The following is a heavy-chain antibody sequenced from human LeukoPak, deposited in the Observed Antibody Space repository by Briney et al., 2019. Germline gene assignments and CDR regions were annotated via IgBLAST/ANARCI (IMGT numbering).Heavy chain of an antibody. J-gene: IGHJ4*02. V-gene: IGHV4-4*02. Sequence: PSGTLSLTCAVSGASISRGSWWSWVRQPPGKGLEWIGEFSHSGITNFDPSLKSRVTISVDKSRNQFSLNLISVTAADTAVYYCARNGGHYQEHWGQGTQVTVSS. CDR3: ARNGGHYQEH. D-gene: IGHD1-26*01. CDR1: GASISRGSW. CDR2: FSHSGIT.